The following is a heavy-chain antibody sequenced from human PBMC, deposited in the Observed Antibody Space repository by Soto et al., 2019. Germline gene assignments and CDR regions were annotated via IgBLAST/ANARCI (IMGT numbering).Heavy chain of an antibody. Sequence: VGSLRLSCAASGFTFSSYAMSWVRQAPGKGLEWVSAISGSGGSTYYADSVKGRFTISRDNSKNTLYLQMNSLRAEDTAVYYCAKEFLEFYYYGMDVWGQGTTVTVSS. CDR3: AKEFLEFYYYGMDV. CDR1: GFTFSSYA. CDR2: ISGSGGST. V-gene: IGHV3-23*01. D-gene: IGHD3-3*01. J-gene: IGHJ6*02.